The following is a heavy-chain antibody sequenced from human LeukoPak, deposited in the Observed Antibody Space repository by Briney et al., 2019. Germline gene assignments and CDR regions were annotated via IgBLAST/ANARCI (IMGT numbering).Heavy chain of an antibody. CDR1: GYTFTSYD. CDR2: MNPNSGNT. D-gene: IGHD6-19*01. CDR3: AREGLRSIAVAGTDAFDI. J-gene: IGHJ3*02. V-gene: IGHV1-8*01. Sequence: GASVKVSCKASGYTFTSYDNNWVRQATGQGLEWMGWMNPNSGNTGYAQKFQGRVTMTRNTSISTAYMELSSLRSEDTAVYYCAREGLRSIAVAGTDAFDIWGQGTMVTVSS.